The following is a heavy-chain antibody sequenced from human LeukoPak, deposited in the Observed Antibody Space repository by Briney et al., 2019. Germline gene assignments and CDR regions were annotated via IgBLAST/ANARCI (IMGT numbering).Heavy chain of an antibody. Sequence: SVKVSCKASGGTFSSYAISWVRQAPGQGLEWMGRIIPILGIANYAQKFQGRVTITAVKSTSTAYMELSSLRSEDTAVYYCARFEDQSGSYRFWGQGTLVTVSS. D-gene: IGHD1-26*01. CDR3: ARFEDQSGSYRF. V-gene: IGHV1-69*04. J-gene: IGHJ4*02. CDR1: GGTFSSYA. CDR2: IIPILGIA.